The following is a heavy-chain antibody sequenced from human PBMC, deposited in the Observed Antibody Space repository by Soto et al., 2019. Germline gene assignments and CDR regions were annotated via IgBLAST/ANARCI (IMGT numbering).Heavy chain of an antibody. CDR2: IYYSGST. V-gene: IGHV4-39*01. Sequence: QLQLQESDPGLVKPSETLSLTCTVSGGTISSSSYYWGWIRQPPGKGLEWIGSIYYSGSTYYNPSLKGRVTITVGTSKNQFALKLSSVAAADTAVDYWARQTIAGNSLYYYYGLDVWGRGTTVTVSS. CDR3: ARQTIAGNSLYYYYGLDV. D-gene: IGHD4-4*01. J-gene: IGHJ6*02. CDR1: GGTISSSSYY.